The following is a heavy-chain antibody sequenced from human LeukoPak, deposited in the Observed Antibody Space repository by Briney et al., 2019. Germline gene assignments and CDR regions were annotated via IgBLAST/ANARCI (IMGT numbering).Heavy chain of an antibody. CDR2: IYTSGST. Sequence: SETLSLTCTVSGGPISSYYWSWIRQPAGKGLEWIGRIYTSGSTNYNPSLKSRVTMSVDTSKNQFSLKLSSVTAADTAVYYCARDGVTMVRGVIDAFDIWGQGTMVTVSS. CDR3: ARDGVTMVRGVIDAFDI. CDR1: GGPISSYY. J-gene: IGHJ3*02. V-gene: IGHV4-4*07. D-gene: IGHD3-10*01.